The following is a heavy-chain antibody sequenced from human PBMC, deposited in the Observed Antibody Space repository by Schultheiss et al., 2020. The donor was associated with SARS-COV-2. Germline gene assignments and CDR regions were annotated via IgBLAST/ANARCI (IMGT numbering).Heavy chain of an antibody. CDR2: ISSSSSYI. D-gene: IGHD6-13*01. CDR3: ASPYSSSWYPSNDYGMDV. J-gene: IGHJ6*02. Sequence: GGSLRLSCAASGFAFSSYSMNWVRQAPGKGLEWVSSISSSSSYIYYADSVKGRFTISRDNAKNSLYLQMNSLRAEDTAVYYCASPYSSSWYPSNDYGMDVLGQGTTVTVA. V-gene: IGHV3-21*01. CDR1: GFAFSSYS.